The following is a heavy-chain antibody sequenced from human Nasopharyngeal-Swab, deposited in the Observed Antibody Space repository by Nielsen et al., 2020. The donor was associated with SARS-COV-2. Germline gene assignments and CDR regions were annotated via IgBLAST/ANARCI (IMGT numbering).Heavy chain of an antibody. J-gene: IGHJ4*02. V-gene: IGHV3-7*01. CDR3: ARVGGRTSPMGS. CDR2: IKQDGSEK. Sequence: GESLKTPCVAPGFTFRDYWMSLVRPAPAKGLEWVASIKQDGSEKNYVDSVKGRFTISRDNAKNSLFLQMDSLRTEDTAFYYCARVGGRTSPMGSWGQGTLVTVSS. CDR1: GFTFRDYW. D-gene: IGHD3-10*01.